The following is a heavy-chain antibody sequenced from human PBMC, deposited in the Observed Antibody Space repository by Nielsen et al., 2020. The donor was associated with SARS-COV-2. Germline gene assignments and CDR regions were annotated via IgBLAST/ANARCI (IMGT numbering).Heavy chain of an antibody. J-gene: IGHJ4*02. CDR3: ARDAAYSRFDY. D-gene: IGHD4-11*01. CDR1: GFTFNSHV. CDR2: INEDGSVV. Sequence: GESLKISCAASGFTFNSHVMTWVRQAPGKGLEWVANINEDGSVVNYVDSVKGRFTISRDNAGKSLYLQMNSLRAEDTAVYYCARDAAYSRFDYWGQGTLVTVSS. V-gene: IGHV3-7*05.